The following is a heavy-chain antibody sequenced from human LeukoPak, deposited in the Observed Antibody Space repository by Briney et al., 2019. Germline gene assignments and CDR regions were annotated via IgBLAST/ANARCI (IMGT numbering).Heavy chain of an antibody. J-gene: IGHJ6*02. D-gene: IGHD5-18*01. CDR1: GGSFSGYY. CDR2: INHSGST. CDR3: ASSNIRYGYGMDV. V-gene: IGHV4-34*01. Sequence: SETLSLTCAVYGGSFSGYYWSWIRQPPGKGLEWIGEINHSGSTNYNPSLKSRVTISVDTSKNQFCLKLSSVTAADTAVYYGASSNIRYGYGMDVWGQGTTVTVSS.